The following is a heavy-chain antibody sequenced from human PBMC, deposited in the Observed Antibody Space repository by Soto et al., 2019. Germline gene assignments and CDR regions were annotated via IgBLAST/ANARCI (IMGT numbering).Heavy chain of an antibody. CDR3: ARVGDYGDDRYYFDY. J-gene: IGHJ4*02. CDR1: RFSFSGYS. CDR2: INWNGGST. V-gene: IGHV3-20*01. D-gene: IGHD4-17*01. Sequence: PGESLKISCAASRFSFSGYSMVWVRQAPGKGLEWVSGINWNGGSTGYADSVKGRFTISRDNAKNSLYLQMNSLRAEDTALYHCARVGDYGDDRYYFDYWGQGTLVTVSS.